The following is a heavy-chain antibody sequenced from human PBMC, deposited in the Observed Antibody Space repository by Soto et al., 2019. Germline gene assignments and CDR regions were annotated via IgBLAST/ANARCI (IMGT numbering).Heavy chain of an antibody. Sequence: QVQLQESGPGLVKPSETLSLTCTVSGGSIRSYYWSWIRQPPGKGLEWIGYIYYSGSTNYNPSLKSRVTISVDTSKNQFSLKLSSVTAADTAVYYCARGSSRDYDGFGAFDIWGQGTIVTVSS. CDR3: ARGSSRDYDGFGAFDI. CDR1: GGSIRSYY. D-gene: IGHD4-17*01. J-gene: IGHJ3*02. V-gene: IGHV4-59*01. CDR2: IYYSGST.